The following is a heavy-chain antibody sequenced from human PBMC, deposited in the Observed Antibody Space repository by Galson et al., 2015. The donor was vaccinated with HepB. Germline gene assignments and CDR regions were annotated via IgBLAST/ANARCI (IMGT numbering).Heavy chain of an antibody. D-gene: IGHD3-10*01. Sequence: SVKVSCKASGYTFTGYYMHWVRQAPGQGLEWMGWINPNSGGTNYAQKFQGWVTMTRDTSISTAYMELSRLRSDDTAVYYCARDSRGGSGPFDYWGQGTLVTISS. V-gene: IGHV1-2*04. CDR3: ARDSRGGSGPFDY. CDR2: INPNSGGT. CDR1: GYTFTGYY. J-gene: IGHJ4*02.